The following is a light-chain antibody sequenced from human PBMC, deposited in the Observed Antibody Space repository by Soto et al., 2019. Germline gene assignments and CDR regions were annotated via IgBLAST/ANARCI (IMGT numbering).Light chain of an antibody. CDR2: DAS. CDR1: QSVSSY. V-gene: IGKV3-11*01. J-gene: IGKJ5*01. Sequence: EIVLTQSPATLSLSPGERATLSCRASQSVSSYLAWYQQKPGQAPRLLIYDASTRATGIPARFIGSGSGTDFTLTTSSLEPEDFAGYYCQQRSNCPPITFGPGTRLEIK. CDR3: QQRSNCPPIT.